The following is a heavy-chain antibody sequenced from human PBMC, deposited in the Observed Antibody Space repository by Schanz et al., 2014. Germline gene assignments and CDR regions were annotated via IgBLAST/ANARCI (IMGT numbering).Heavy chain of an antibody. Sequence: EVQLLESGGGLVQPGGSLRLSCATSGFSFSSYAINWVRQAPGKGLEWVSYVSRSTPDIYYADSMKGRFTVSRDNAENALYLQMSSLRADDTAVYYCAKAADWPVTRFDPWGQGTLVTVSS. J-gene: IGHJ5*02. CDR1: GFSFSSYA. D-gene: IGHD3-9*01. V-gene: IGHV3-48*01. CDR2: VSRSTPDI. CDR3: AKAADWPVTRFDP.